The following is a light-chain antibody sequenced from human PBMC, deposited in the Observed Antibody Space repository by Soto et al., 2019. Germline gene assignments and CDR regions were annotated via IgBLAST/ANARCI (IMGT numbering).Light chain of an antibody. CDR3: QQYNNWPPWT. CDR1: QSVSSN. V-gene: IGKV3-15*01. J-gene: IGKJ1*01. Sequence: EIVITQSPATLSVSPGERATLSCRARQSVSSNLAWYQQKPGQAPRLLIYGASTRATGIPARFSGSGSGTEFTLTISSLXSEDFAVYYCQQYNNWPPWTFGQGTKVDIK. CDR2: GAS.